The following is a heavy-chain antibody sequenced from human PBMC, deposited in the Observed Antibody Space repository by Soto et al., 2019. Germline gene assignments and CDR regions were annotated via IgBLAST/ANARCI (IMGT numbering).Heavy chain of an antibody. CDR3: ARHGPIVVVVAGTDYYYYYMDV. Sequence: PSETLSLTCTVSGGSISISSYYWCWIRHPPGKGLEWIWSIYYSGSTYYNPSLKSRVTISVGTSKNQFSLKLSSVTAADTAVYYCARHGPIVVVVAGTDYYYYYMDVWGKGTTVTVSS. CDR1: GGSISISSYY. V-gene: IGHV4-39*01. J-gene: IGHJ6*03. CDR2: IYYSGST. D-gene: IGHD2-15*01.